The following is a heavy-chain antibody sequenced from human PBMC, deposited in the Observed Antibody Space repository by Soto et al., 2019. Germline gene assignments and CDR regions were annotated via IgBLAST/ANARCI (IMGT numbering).Heavy chain of an antibody. CDR2: INPSGGST. Sequence: QVQLVQSGAEVKKPGASVKVSCEASGYTFTNYYIHWVRQAPGQGLEWMAVINPSGGSTRYAQKFQGRVTMTRDTSTSTVYMELSSLRSEDTAVYYCAKTYGFLEGVYYDYWGQGTLVTVSS. J-gene: IGHJ4*02. D-gene: IGHD3-16*01. CDR1: GYTFTNYY. V-gene: IGHV1-46*01. CDR3: AKTYGFLEGVYYDY.